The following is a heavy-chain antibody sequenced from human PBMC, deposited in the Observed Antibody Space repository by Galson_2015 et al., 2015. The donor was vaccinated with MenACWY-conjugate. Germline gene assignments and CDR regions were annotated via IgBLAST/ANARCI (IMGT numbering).Heavy chain of an antibody. CDR2: IYYSGST. CDR3: ARDKGFGGVIE. CDR1: GGSISSSSYY. Sequence: ETLSLTCTVSGGSISSSSYYWGWIRQPPGKGLEWIGSIYYSGSTYYNPSLRSRVTISVDTSKNQFSLKLSSVTAADTAVYYCARDKGFGGVIEWGQGTLVTVSS. J-gene: IGHJ4*02. V-gene: IGHV4-39*07. D-gene: IGHD3-16*02.